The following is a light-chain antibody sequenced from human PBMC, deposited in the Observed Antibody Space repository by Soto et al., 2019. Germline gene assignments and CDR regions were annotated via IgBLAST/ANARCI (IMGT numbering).Light chain of an antibody. Sequence: QSALTQPASVSGSPGQSITISCTGPSNDLGYFKLVAWYQQHPGKAPKLIIYEGTKRPSGVSNRFSGSQSGNTASLTISGLQSEDEADYYCCAYAASDLVFGGGTKLTVL. CDR3: CAYAASDLV. J-gene: IGLJ2*01. CDR2: EGT. CDR1: SNDLGYFKL. V-gene: IGLV2-23*01.